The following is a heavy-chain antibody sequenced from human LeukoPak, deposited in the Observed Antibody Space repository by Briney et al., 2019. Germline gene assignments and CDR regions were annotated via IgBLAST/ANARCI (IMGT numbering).Heavy chain of an antibody. D-gene: IGHD3-10*02. CDR2: MNPNSGDT. CDR3: LRGGGRSYCDY. J-gene: IGHJ4*02. Sequence: GASVKVSCKPSGYTFTAYNIHWVRQAPGQGLEWMGWMNPNSGDTNYAQNFQGRVTMTRDTSISTAYMELSSLRSDDTAVYLYLRGGGRSYCDYWGQGTPVTVSS. V-gene: IGHV1-2*02. CDR1: GYTFTAYN.